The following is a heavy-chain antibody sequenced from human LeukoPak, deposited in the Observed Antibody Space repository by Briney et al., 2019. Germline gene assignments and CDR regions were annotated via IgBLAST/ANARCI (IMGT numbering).Heavy chain of an antibody. D-gene: IGHD6-13*01. Sequence: PGGSLRISCAASGFSFSTYWMSWVRQAPGKGLEWVTIIREDGSERYFVDSVKGRFTISRDNAKNSLYLQMNSLRAEDTAVYYCARVSATYTSNWYLHPWGQGTLVTVSS. J-gene: IGHJ5*02. CDR3: ARVSATYTSNWYLHP. CDR1: GFSFSTYW. CDR2: IREDGSER. V-gene: IGHV3-7*03.